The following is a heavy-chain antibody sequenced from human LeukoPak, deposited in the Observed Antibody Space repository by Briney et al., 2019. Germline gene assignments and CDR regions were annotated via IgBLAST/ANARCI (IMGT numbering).Heavy chain of an antibody. V-gene: IGHV1-69*01. D-gene: IGHD3-3*01. CDR3: ARVEDGVAPAGY. Sequence: SVKVSCEASGGTFSSYAISWVRQAPGQGLEWMGGIIPIFGTANYAQKFQGRVTITADESTSTAYMELSSLRSEDTAVYYCARVEDGVAPAGYWGQGTLVTVSS. CDR1: GGTFSSYA. J-gene: IGHJ4*02. CDR2: IIPIFGTA.